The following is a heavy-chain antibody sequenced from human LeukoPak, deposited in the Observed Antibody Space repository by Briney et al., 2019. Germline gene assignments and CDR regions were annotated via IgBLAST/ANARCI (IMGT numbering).Heavy chain of an antibody. J-gene: IGHJ5*02. CDR2: IYYTGST. V-gene: IGHV4-39*01. CDR1: GGSISGSSYY. Sequence: SETQSLTCTVSGGSISGSSYYWGWIRLPPGKGLEWIGRIYYTGSTYYNPSLKSRVTISVDTSKNQFSLNLTSVTAADTAVYYCARQNPLNWFDPWGQGTLVTVSS. CDR3: ARQNPLNWFDP.